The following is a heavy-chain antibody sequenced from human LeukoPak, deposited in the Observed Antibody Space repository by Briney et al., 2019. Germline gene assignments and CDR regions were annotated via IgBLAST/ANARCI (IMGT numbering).Heavy chain of an antibody. CDR2: IAYDGSNK. J-gene: IGHJ5*02. D-gene: IGHD1-26*01. V-gene: IGHV3-30*03. Sequence: GGSLRLSCAASGFTFISYGMHWVRQAPGKGLEWVAFIAYDGSNKYYADSVKGRFTISRDNSKNTLSLQMNSLRAEDTAVYYCGRHGRGNYYYLPNRGNWFDPWGQGTLVTVSS. CDR1: GFTFISYG. CDR3: GRHGRGNYYYLPNRGNWFDP.